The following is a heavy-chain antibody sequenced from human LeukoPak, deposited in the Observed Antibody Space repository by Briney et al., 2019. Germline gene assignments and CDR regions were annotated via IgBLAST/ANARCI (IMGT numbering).Heavy chain of an antibody. V-gene: IGHV1-2*02. Sequence: ASVKVSCKASGYTFSNYGVTWVRQAPGQGLEWMGWINPKNGDTNYAQRFQGRVSMTRDMSISTAYMELSRLRSDDTAVYLCARAGTVMLLDYWGQGTLVTVSA. J-gene: IGHJ4*02. CDR1: GYTFSNYG. CDR2: INPKNGDT. D-gene: IGHD3-16*01. CDR3: ARAGTVMLLDY.